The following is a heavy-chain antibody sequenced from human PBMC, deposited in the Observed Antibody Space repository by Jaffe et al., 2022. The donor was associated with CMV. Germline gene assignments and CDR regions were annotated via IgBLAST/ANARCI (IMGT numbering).Heavy chain of an antibody. Sequence: QLQLQESGPGLVKPSETLSLTCTVSGGSISSSSYYWGWIRQPPGKGLEWIGSIYYSGSTYYNPSLKSRVTISVDTSKNQFSLKLSSVTAADTAVYYCASLTYYYFGWDTDGYYFDYWGQGTLVTVSS. D-gene: IGHD3-3*01. CDR2: IYYSGST. J-gene: IGHJ4*02. CDR3: ASLTYYYFGWDTDGYYFDY. CDR1: GGSISSSSYY. V-gene: IGHV4-39*01.